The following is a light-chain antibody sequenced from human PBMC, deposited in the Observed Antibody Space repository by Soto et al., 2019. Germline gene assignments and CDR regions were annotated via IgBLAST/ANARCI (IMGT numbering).Light chain of an antibody. J-gene: IGKJ4*01. CDR1: QSVSTN. CDR2: GAS. V-gene: IGKV3-11*01. Sequence: EIVLTQSPATLSLSPGERGTLSCWASQSVSTNLAWYQQKPGQAPRLLIYGASNRVTGIPARFSGSGSGTDFTLTISSLESEDFATYYWQHRANWPPGATFGGGTKVEI. CDR3: QHRANWPPGAT.